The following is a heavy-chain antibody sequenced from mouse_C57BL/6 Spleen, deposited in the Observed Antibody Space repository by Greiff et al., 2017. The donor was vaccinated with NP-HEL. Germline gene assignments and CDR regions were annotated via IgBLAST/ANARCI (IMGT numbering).Heavy chain of an antibody. V-gene: IGHV1-76*01. CDR1: GYTFTDYY. J-gene: IGHJ2*01. CDR3: ARKVELDYFDY. Sequence: QVQLKESGAELVRPGASVKLSCKASGYTFTDYYINWVKQRPGQGLEWIARIYPGSGNTYYNDKFKGKATLTAEKSSSTAYMKLSRLTSEDSAVYFSARKVELDYFDYWGQGTTLTVSS. CDR2: IYPGSGNT.